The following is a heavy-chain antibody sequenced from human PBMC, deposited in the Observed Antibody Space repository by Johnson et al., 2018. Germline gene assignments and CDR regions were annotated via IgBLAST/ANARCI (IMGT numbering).Heavy chain of an antibody. CDR1: GYTFTNYY. CDR2: INPSGGST. Sequence: QVQLVESGAEVKKPGASVKISCKASGYTFTNYYIHWVRQAPGQGLEWMGIINPSGGSTNYAQKFQGRVTMTRDTSASTVYMALSSLRPEDTAVYYCARVAYSHFDIRGQGTMVTVSS. D-gene: IGHD5-18*01. J-gene: IGHJ3*02. CDR3: ARVAYSHFDI. V-gene: IGHV1-46*01.